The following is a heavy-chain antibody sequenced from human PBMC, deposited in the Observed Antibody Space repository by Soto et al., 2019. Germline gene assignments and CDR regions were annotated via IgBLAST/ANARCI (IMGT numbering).Heavy chain of an antibody. V-gene: IGHV1-8*01. Sequence: QVQLVQSGAEVKKPGASVKVSCKASGYTFTSYDINWVRQATGQGLEWMGWMNPDSGNTGYAQKFQGRVTMTRNTSIRKAYMELSRLRSEDTAVYYCARWRPVGMAVAVDAFDIWGQGKMVTVSS. D-gene: IGHD6-19*01. CDR3: ARWRPVGMAVAVDAFDI. CDR1: GYTFTSYD. CDR2: MNPDSGNT. J-gene: IGHJ3*02.